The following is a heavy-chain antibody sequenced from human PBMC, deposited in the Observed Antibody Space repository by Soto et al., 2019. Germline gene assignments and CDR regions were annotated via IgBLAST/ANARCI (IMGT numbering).Heavy chain of an antibody. D-gene: IGHD4-17*01. CDR2: IYYSGST. CDR3: ARESVVGRYGDPRPYYMDV. CDR1: SGSISNYY. J-gene: IGHJ6*03. Sequence: PSETLSLTCTVSSGSISNYYWSWIRQPPRKGLEWIGYIYYSGSTNYNPSLESRVTISVDTSKNQFSLRLSSVTAADTAVYYCARESVVGRYGDPRPYYMDVWGKGTTVTVSS. V-gene: IGHV4-59*01.